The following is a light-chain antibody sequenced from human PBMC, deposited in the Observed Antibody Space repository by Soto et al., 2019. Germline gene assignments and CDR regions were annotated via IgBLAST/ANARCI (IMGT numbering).Light chain of an antibody. Sequence: EIVLTQSPGTLSLSPGERATLSCRASQSVSSSCLAWYQQKPGQAPRLLIYGASSRATGIPDRFSGSGSGTDFTLTISRLEPEDFALYYCQQYGSSPFTFVPGTKVDIK. CDR1: QSVSSSC. V-gene: IGKV3-20*01. J-gene: IGKJ3*01. CDR3: QQYGSSPFT. CDR2: GAS.